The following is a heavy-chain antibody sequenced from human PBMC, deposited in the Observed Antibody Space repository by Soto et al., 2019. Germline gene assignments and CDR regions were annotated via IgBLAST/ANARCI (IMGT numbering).Heavy chain of an antibody. D-gene: IGHD6-19*01. Sequence: GGSLRVSCAASGFTSSSYAMTWGRQAPGKGLEWVSSISGGGGNTYYADSVKGRFTISRDNSKNTLFLQMKSLRAEDTAVYYCAKGAVAGRFDYWGQGTLVTVSS. CDR1: GFTSSSYA. J-gene: IGHJ4*02. CDR2: ISGGGGNT. V-gene: IGHV3-23*01. CDR3: AKGAVAGRFDY.